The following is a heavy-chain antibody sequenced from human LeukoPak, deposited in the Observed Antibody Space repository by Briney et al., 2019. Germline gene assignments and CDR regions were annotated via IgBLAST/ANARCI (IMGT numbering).Heavy chain of an antibody. CDR1: GFTFSSYA. CDR2: ISYDGSNK. J-gene: IGHJ4*02. Sequence: GGSLRLSCAASGFTFSSYAMHWVRQAPGKGLEWVAVISYDGSNKYYADSVKGRFTISRDNSKNTLYLQMNSLRAEDTAVYYCASDAPVVTAHVDYWGQGTLVTVSS. V-gene: IGHV3-30-3*01. CDR3: ASDAPVVTAHVDY. D-gene: IGHD2-21*02.